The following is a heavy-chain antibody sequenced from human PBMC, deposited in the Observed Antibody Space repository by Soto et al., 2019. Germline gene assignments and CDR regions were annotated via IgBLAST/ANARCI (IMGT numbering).Heavy chain of an antibody. CDR2: INPNSGGT. Sequence: ASVKVSCKASGYTFTGYYMHWVRQAPGQGLEWMGWINPNSGGTNYAQKFQGWVTMTRDTSISTAYMELSRLRSDDTAAYYCARGDFWSGPHTFDYWGQGTLVTVSS. J-gene: IGHJ4*02. V-gene: IGHV1-2*04. CDR1: GYTFTGYY. D-gene: IGHD3-3*01. CDR3: ARGDFWSGPHTFDY.